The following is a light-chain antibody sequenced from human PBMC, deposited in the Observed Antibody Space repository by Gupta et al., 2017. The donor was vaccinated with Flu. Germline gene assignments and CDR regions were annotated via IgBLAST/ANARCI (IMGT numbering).Light chain of an antibody. CDR2: WAS. CDR3: QQYYTTPWT. V-gene: IGKV4-1*01. J-gene: IGKJ1*01. Sequence: AWYQQEPGQPPKLLISWASTRESGVPDRFSGSGSGTDFTLTIRTLQAEDVAVYFCQQYYTTPWTFGQGTKVEI.